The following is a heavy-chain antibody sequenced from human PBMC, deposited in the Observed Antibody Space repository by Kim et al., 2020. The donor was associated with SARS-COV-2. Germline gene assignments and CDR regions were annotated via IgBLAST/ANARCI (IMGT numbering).Heavy chain of an antibody. Sequence: KSRVTISVDTSKNQFSLKLSSVTAADTAVYYCARHRHYYDSSGYHANFDYWGQGTLVTVSS. V-gene: IGHV4-39*01. J-gene: IGHJ4*02. CDR3: ARHRHYYDSSGYHANFDY. D-gene: IGHD3-22*01.